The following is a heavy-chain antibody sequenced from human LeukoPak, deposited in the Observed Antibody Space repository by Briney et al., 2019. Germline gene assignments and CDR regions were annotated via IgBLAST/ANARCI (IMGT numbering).Heavy chain of an antibody. V-gene: IGHV3-33*01. D-gene: IGHD3-10*01. CDR1: GFTFSSYG. J-gene: IGHJ6*04. CDR3: ARESRRVTMVRGLDMDV. CDR2: IWYDGSNK. Sequence: GGSLRLSCAASGFTFSSYGMHWVRQAPGKGLEWVAVIWYDGSNKYYADSVKGRFTISRDNSKNTLYLQMNSLRAEDTAVYYCARESRRVTMVRGLDMDVWGKGTTVTVSS.